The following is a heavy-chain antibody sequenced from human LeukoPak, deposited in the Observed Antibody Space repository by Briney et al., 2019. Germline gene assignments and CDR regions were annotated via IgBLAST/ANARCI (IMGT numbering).Heavy chain of an antibody. V-gene: IGHV3-64D*06. CDR3: VKDSSSGSYFDY. Sequence: GGSLRLSCSASGFTFSRYAMHWVRQAPGKGLEYVSAISSNGGSTYYADSVKGRFTISRDNSRNTLHLQMNSLRVEDTAVYYCVKDSSSGSYFDYWGQGTLVTVSS. J-gene: IGHJ4*02. CDR2: ISSNGGST. CDR1: GFTFSRYA. D-gene: IGHD3-10*01.